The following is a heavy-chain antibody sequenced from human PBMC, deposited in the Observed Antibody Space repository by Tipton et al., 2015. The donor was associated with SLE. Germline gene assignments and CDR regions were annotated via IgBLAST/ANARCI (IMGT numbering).Heavy chain of an antibody. D-gene: IGHD3-3*01. CDR2: IYYTGSA. CDR1: GGSISSPTYY. V-gene: IGHV4-39*01. J-gene: IGHJ4*02. Sequence: TLSLTCTVSGGSISSPTYYWGWVRQPPGKGLEWIGSIYYTGSATYNPSLRSRVSISLDTSENQFSLKVTSVTAADTAVYYCARLSAYYRVFDLWGQGTLVTVSS. CDR3: ARLSAYYRVFDL.